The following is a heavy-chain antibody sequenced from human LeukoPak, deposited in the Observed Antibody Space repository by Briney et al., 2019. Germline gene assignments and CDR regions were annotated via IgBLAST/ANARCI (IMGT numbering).Heavy chain of an antibody. CDR2: INPDSGGT. Sequence: GASVKVSCKASGYTFTGYYMHWVRQAPGHGLEWMGWINPDSGGTNYAQKFQDRVIMTTETSTSTAYMELRSLRSDDTAVYYCARVEVHPRRLYYYMDVWGKGTTVTVSS. D-gene: IGHD3-16*01. CDR1: GYTFTGYY. J-gene: IGHJ6*03. CDR3: ARVEVHPRRLYYYMDV. V-gene: IGHV1-2*02.